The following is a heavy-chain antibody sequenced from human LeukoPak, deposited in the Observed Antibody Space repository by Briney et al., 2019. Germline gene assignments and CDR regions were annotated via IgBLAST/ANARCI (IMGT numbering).Heavy chain of an antibody. D-gene: IGHD3-3*01. CDR2: IIPIFGTA. Sequence: ASVKVSCKASGGTFSSYAISWVRQAPGQGLEWMGGIIPIFGTANYAQKFQGRVTITADESTSTAYMELSSLRSEDTAVYYWASGYYDFWSGYTLSSYFYYWGQGTLVTVSS. V-gene: IGHV1-69*13. CDR1: GGTFSSYA. CDR3: ASGYYDFWSGYTLSSYFYY. J-gene: IGHJ4*02.